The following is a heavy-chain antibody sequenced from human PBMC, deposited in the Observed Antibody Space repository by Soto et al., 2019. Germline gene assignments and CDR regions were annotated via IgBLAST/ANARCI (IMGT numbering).Heavy chain of an antibody. V-gene: IGHV1-18*01. D-gene: IGHD2-2*01. J-gene: IGHJ6*02. CDR3: ARISSTRGYYYYYGMDV. Sequence: ASVKVSCKASGYTFTSYGISWVRQAPGQGLEWMGWISAYNGNTNYAQKLQGRVTMTTDTSTSTAYMELRSLRSDDTAVYYCARISSTRGYYYYYGMDVWGQGTTVTV. CDR1: GYTFTSYG. CDR2: ISAYNGNT.